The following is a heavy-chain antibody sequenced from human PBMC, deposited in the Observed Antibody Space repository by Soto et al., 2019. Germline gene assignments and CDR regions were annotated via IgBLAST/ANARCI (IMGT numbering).Heavy chain of an antibody. CDR2: ITGGGSDT. J-gene: IGHJ4*01. CDR3: GREMYSRTAGIAY. D-gene: IGHD6-13*01. CDR1: GFTFSSHA. V-gene: IGHV3-64*01. Sequence: GGSLRLSCAASGFTFSSHAMHWVRQAPGKGLEFVSSITGGGSDTFYASSVKGRFTISRDNSKNTLHLQLGSLIAEDMAVYYCGREMYSRTAGIAYWGQGTLVTVSS.